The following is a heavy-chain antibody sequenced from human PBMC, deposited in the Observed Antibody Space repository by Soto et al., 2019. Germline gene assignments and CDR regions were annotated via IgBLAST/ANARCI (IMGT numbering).Heavy chain of an antibody. CDR1: GFTFSSYA. D-gene: IGHD4-17*01. CDR3: AKFYYGDYSYYYYGMDV. J-gene: IGHJ6*02. V-gene: IGHV3-23*01. Sequence: EVQVLESGGGLVQPGGSLRLSCAASGFTFSSYAMSWVRQAPGKGLEWVSAISGSGDSTRYADSVQGRLTISRDTSKNTLYLQMNSLRAEDTAVYYCAKFYYGDYSYYYYGMDVWGQGTTVTVSS. CDR2: ISGSGDST.